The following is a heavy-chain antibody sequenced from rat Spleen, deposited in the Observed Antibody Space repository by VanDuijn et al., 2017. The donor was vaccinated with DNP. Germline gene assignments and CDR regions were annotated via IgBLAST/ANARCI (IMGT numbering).Heavy chain of an antibody. V-gene: IGHV2S30*01. Sequence: QVQLKESGPGLVQPSQTLSLTCTVSGFSLMDYSVNWVRQPPGKGLEWMGRMKYDVDTHYNSALKSRLSISRDTSKSQVFLKMSSLQTEDTAIYYCARDGSPYYSSYMDVMDAWGQGASVTVSS. CDR1: GFSLMDYS. J-gene: IGHJ4*01. CDR2: MKYDVDT. D-gene: IGHD1-2*01. CDR3: ARDGSPYYSSYMDVMDA.